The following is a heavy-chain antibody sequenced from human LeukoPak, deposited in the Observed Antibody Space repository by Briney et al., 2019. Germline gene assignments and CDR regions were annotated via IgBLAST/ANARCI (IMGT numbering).Heavy chain of an antibody. CDR2: INPSGGST. Sequence: ASVKVSCKASGYTFTSYYMHWVRQAPGQGLEWMGIINPSGGSTSYAQKFQGRVTMTRDTSTSTVYMELSSLRSEDTAVYYCARDLPFDSSGYYHPLGYWGQGTLVTVSS. D-gene: IGHD3-22*01. J-gene: IGHJ4*02. CDR3: ARDLPFDSSGYYHPLGY. CDR1: GYTFTSYY. V-gene: IGHV1-46*01.